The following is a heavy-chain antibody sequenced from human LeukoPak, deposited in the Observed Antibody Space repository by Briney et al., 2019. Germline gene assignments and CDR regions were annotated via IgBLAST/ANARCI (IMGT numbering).Heavy chain of an antibody. J-gene: IGHJ5*02. CDR1: GYTFTGYY. CDR2: INPNSGGT. D-gene: IGHD6-19*01. Sequence: ASVKVSCKASGYTFTGYYMHWVRQAPGQGLEWMGWINPNSGGTNYAQKFQGRVTMTRDTSISTAYMELSSLSSEDTAVYYCARSSGWYDEGNWFDPWGQGTLVTVSS. CDR3: ARSSGWYDEGNWFDP. V-gene: IGHV1-2*02.